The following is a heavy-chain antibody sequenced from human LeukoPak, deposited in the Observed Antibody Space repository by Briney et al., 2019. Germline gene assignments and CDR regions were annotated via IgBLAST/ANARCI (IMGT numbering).Heavy chain of an antibody. V-gene: IGHV1-8*01. Sequence: ASVKVSCKASRYTFTNYDINWVRQATGQGLEWMGWMNPNSGNTGYAQKFQGRVTMTRTMSISTAYMELSSLTSEDTAVYYCARGVKGSSWYYDWFDPWGQGTLVTVSS. CDR3: ARGVKGSSWYYDWFDP. CDR1: RYTFTNYD. D-gene: IGHD6-13*01. CDR2: MNPNSGNT. J-gene: IGHJ5*02.